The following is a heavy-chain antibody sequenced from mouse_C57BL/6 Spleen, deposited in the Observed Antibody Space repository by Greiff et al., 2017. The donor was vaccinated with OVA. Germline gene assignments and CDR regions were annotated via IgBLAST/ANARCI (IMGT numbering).Heavy chain of an antibody. CDR1: GYTFTSYW. D-gene: IGHD1-1*01. CDR3: ASRQILPYYGSTLFDY. J-gene: IGHJ2*01. Sequence: QVQLQQSGAELVKPGASVKMSCKASGYTFTSYWITWVKQRPGQGLEWIGDIYPGSGSTNYNEKFKSKATLTVDKSSSTAYMQLSSLTSEDSAVYYCASRQILPYYGSTLFDYWGQGTTLTVSS. CDR2: IYPGSGST. V-gene: IGHV1-55*01.